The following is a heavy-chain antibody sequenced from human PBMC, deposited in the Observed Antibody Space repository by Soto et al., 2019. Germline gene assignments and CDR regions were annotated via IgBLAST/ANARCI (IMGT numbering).Heavy chain of an antibody. J-gene: IGHJ5*02. Sequence: LRLSCAASGFTFSSYSMNWVRQAPGKGLEWVSSISSSSSYIYYADSVKGRFTISRDNAKNSLYLQMNSLRAEDTAVYYCARARPGFLGLNWFDPWGQGTLVTVSS. V-gene: IGHV3-21*01. CDR1: GFTFSSYS. CDR2: ISSSSSYI. CDR3: ARARPGFLGLNWFDP. D-gene: IGHD3-10*01.